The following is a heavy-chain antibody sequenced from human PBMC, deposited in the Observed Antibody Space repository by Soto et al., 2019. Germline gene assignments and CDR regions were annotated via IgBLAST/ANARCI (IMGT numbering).Heavy chain of an antibody. CDR1: GFTFSSYD. V-gene: IGHV3-13*01. CDR3: ARGIAAAGIVGYWFDP. CDR2: IGTAGDT. Sequence: PGGSLRLSCAASGFTFSSYDMHWVRQATGKGLEWVSAIGTAGDTYYPGSVKGRFTISRENAKNSLYLQMNSLRAGDTAVYYCARGIAAAGIVGYWFDPWGQGTLVTVSS. J-gene: IGHJ5*02. D-gene: IGHD6-13*01.